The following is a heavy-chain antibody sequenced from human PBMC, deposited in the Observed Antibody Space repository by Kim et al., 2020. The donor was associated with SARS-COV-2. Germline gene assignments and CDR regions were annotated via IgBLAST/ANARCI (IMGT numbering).Heavy chain of an antibody. D-gene: IGHD5-18*01. Sequence: GESLKISCKGSGYSFTSYWIGWVRQMPGKGLEWMGIIYPGDSDTRYSPSFQGQVTISADKSISTAYLQWSSLKASDTAMYYCARLSSYGYVYYYYGMDVWGQGTTVTVSS. V-gene: IGHV5-51*01. CDR3: ARLSSYGYVYYYYGMDV. CDR1: GYSFTSYW. CDR2: IYPGDSDT. J-gene: IGHJ6*02.